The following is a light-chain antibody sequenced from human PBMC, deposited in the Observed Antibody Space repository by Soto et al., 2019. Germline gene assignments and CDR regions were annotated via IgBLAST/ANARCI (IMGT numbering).Light chain of an antibody. V-gene: IGKV4-1*01. CDR1: QSVLYSSNNKNY. CDR3: QQYYSTPVYT. CDR2: WAS. Sequence: DIVMTQSPDSLAVSLGERATINCKSSQSVLYSSNNKNYLAWYQQKPGQPPKLLIYWASTRESGVPDRFSGSGYVTDFTLTISSLQAEEAAVYYSQQYYSTPVYTFGQGTKLEIK. J-gene: IGKJ2*01.